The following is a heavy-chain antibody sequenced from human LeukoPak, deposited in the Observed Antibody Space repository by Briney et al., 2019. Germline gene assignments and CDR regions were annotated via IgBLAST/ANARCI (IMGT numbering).Heavy chain of an antibody. CDR1: GFTFSSYW. CDR3: ARADYGPDAFDI. CDR2: VRGDGGTT. Sequence: GGSLRLSCAASGFTFSSYWMHWVRQAPGKGVEWVSRVRGDGGTTSYADSVRGRFTISRDNANNMLYLQMKSLSAEDTALYYCARADYGPDAFDIWGQGTMVTVSS. V-gene: IGHV3-74*01. J-gene: IGHJ3*02. D-gene: IGHD3-16*01.